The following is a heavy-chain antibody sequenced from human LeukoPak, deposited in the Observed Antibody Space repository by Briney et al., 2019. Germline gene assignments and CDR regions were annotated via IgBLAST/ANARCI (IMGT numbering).Heavy chain of an antibody. Sequence: PGGSLRLSCAASGFTFSSYWMSWVRQAPGKGLEWVSGINWNGGSTGYADSVKGRFTISRDNAKNSLYLQMNSLRAEDTALYYCARDRPVQYYDYVWGSYRDIINYYYMDVWGKGTTVTVSS. CDR2: INWNGGST. J-gene: IGHJ6*03. V-gene: IGHV3-20*04. D-gene: IGHD3-16*02. CDR1: GFTFSSYW. CDR3: ARDRPVQYYDYVWGSYRDIINYYYMDV.